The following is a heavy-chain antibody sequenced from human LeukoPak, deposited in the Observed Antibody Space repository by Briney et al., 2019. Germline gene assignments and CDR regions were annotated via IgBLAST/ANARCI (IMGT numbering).Heavy chain of an antibody. CDR2: IYYSGST. V-gene: IGHV4-31*03. D-gene: IGHD1-26*01. J-gene: IGHJ1*01. CDR3: ARGGSNSYFQH. CDR1: GDSISSGGYY. Sequence: SETLSLTCTVSGDSISSGGYYWSWIRQHPGKGLEWIGYIYYSGSTYYNPSLKSRVFIAVDTFEKQFSLKLRSVTAADTAVYYCARGGSNSYFQHWGQGTLVTVSS.